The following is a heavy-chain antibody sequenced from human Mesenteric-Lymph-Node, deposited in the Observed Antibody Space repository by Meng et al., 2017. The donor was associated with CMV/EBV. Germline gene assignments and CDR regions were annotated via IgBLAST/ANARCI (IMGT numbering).Heavy chain of an antibody. CDR1: EFALSDSA. CDR3: ARNYDFWSGSYDY. Sequence: SEFALSDSALHCVRQASRRGLEWVGRIRSKPNNYATAYVASVRGRFIISRDDSKKTAYLQMNSLKTEDTALYYCARNYDFWSGSYDYWGQGILVTVSS. D-gene: IGHD3-3*01. V-gene: IGHV3-73*01. CDR2: IRSKPNNYAT. J-gene: IGHJ4*02.